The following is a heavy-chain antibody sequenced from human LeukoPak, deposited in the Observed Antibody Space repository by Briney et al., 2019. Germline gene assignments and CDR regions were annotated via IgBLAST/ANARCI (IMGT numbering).Heavy chain of an antibody. V-gene: IGHV1-2*02. CDR3: ARDHYDFWSGYYFEWHY. CDR2: INPNSGGT. J-gene: IGHJ4*02. D-gene: IGHD3-3*01. CDR1: GYTLTELS. Sequence: ASVKVSCKVSGYTLTELSMHWVRQAPGQGLEWMGWINPNSGGTNYAQKFQGRVTMTRDTSISTAYMELSRLRSDDTAVYYCARDHYDFWSGYYFEWHYWGQGTLVTVSS.